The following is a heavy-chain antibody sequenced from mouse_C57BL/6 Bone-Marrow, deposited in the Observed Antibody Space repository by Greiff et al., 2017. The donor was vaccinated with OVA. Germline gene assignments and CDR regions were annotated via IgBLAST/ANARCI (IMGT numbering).Heavy chain of an antibody. CDR3: AREGYYWYFDV. V-gene: IGHV1-42*01. CDR1: GYSFTGYY. Sequence: EVQVVESGPELVKPGASVKISCKASGYSFTGYYMNWVKQSPEKSLEWIGEINPSTGGTTYNQKFKAKATLTVDKSSSTAYMQLKSLTSEDSAVYYCAREGYYWYFDVWGTGTTVTVSS. J-gene: IGHJ1*03. D-gene: IGHD2-2*01. CDR2: INPSTGGT.